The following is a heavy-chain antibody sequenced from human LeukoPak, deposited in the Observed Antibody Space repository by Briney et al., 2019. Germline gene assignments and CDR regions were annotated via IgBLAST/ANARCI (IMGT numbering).Heavy chain of an antibody. CDR1: GYTFTINH. CDR3: AKLAASDTGETY. D-gene: IGHD6-13*01. CDR2: INPSGDST. V-gene: IGHV1-46*01. J-gene: IGHJ4*02. Sequence: ASVKISCKASGYTFTINHIHWVRQAPGQGLEWMGVINPSGDSTTYAQNFQGRVTMTRDTSTSTVYMELRSLRSEDTAIYYCAKLAASDTGETYWGQGTLVTVSS.